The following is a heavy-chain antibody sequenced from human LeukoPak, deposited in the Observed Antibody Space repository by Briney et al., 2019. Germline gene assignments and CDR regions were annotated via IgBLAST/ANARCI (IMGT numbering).Heavy chain of an antibody. CDR1: GFTFSSYS. J-gene: IGHJ4*02. CDR2: ISSSSIYI. D-gene: IGHD6-19*01. Sequence: GGSLRLSCAASGFTFSSYSMNWVRQAPGKGLEWVSSISSSSIYIYYADSVKGRFTISRDNAKNSLYLQMNSLRAEDTAVYYCARVSSTAVAGFDYWGQGSLVTVSS. CDR3: ARVSSTAVAGFDY. V-gene: IGHV3-21*01.